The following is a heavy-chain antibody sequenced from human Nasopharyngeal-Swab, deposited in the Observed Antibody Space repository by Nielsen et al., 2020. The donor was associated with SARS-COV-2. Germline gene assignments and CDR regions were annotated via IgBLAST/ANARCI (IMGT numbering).Heavy chain of an antibody. D-gene: IGHD1-26*01. J-gene: IGHJ3*02. CDR3: ARVNPVSGSYYDAFDI. CDR2: IRSKADNYAT. V-gene: IGHV3-73*01. Sequence: GGSLRLSCAASGFTFSGSTMHWVRQASGKGLEWVGCIRSKADNYATAYAASVKGRFIISRDDSKNTAYLQMNSLKTEDTAVYYCARVNPVSGSYYDAFDIWGQGTMVTVSS. CDR1: GFTFSGST.